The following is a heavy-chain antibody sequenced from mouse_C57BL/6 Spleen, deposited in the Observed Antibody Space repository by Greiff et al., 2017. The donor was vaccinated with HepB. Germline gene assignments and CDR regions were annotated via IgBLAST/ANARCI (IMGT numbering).Heavy chain of an antibody. CDR3: AREGGTFFDY. V-gene: IGHV1-82*01. J-gene: IGHJ2*01. Sequence: VQLQQSGPELVKPGASVKISCKASGYAFSSSWMNWVKQRPGKGLEWIGRIYPGDGDTNYNGKFKGKATLTADKSSSTAYMQLSSLTSEDSAVYFWAREGGTFFDYWGQGTTLTVSS. CDR1: GYAFSSSW. CDR2: IYPGDGDT.